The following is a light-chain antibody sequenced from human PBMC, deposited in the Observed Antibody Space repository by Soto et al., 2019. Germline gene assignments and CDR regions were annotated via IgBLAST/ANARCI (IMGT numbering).Light chain of an antibody. CDR2: EGS. Sequence: QSVLTQPASVSGSPGQSITISCTGTSSDVGSYNLVSWYQQHPGKAPKLMIYEGSKRPSGVSNRFSGSKSGNTAYLTISGLQAEDEADYYCCSYAGSRPRWVFGGGAKRTVL. CDR3: CSYAGSRPRWV. V-gene: IGLV2-23*01. J-gene: IGLJ3*02. CDR1: SSDVGSYNL.